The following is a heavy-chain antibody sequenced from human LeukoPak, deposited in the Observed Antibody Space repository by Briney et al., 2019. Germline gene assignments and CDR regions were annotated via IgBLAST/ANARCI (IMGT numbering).Heavy chain of an antibody. CDR3: ARDGEMATIYFDY. J-gene: IGHJ4*02. V-gene: IGHV1-69*04. CDR2: IIPIVGIA. D-gene: IGHD5-24*01. Sequence: GSSVKVSCKASGGTFSSYAIIWVRQAPGQGLEWMGTIIPIVGIANYAQKFQGRVTITADKFTSTAYMELSSLRSEDTAVYYCARDGEMATIYFDYWGQGTLVTVSS. CDR1: GGTFSSYA.